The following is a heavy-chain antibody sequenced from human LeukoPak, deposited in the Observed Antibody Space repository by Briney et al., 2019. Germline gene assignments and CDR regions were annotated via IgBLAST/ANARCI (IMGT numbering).Heavy chain of an antibody. J-gene: IGHJ4*02. CDR3: ARPHRGGGYDYGLDY. CDR2: ISYDGGGE. CDR1: GFTFSSFA. D-gene: IGHD5-12*01. Sequence: GRSLRLSCAASGFTFSSFAMHWVRQAPGKGLEWVTVISYDGGGEYYTGSVKGRFTISRDNSKNTLYLQMSSLRAEDTAVYYCARPHRGGGYDYGLDYWGQGTLVTVSS. V-gene: IGHV3-30*04.